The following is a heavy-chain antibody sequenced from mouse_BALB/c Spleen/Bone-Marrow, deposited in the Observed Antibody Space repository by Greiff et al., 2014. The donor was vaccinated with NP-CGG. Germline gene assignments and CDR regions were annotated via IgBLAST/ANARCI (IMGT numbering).Heavy chain of an antibody. CDR2: SRNKAKYYTT. J-gene: IGHJ3*01. CDR3: ARDVGYGNYFVY. Sequence: DVQLVESGGGLVQPGDSLRLSCATSGFTFSDFYMEWVRQPPGKRLEWIAASRNKAKYYTTEYSASVKGRFIVSRDTSQSVLYLQMKALRAEDTAIYYCARDVGYGNYFVYWGQGTLVTVSA. D-gene: IGHD2-10*02. V-gene: IGHV7-1*02. CDR1: GFTFSDFY.